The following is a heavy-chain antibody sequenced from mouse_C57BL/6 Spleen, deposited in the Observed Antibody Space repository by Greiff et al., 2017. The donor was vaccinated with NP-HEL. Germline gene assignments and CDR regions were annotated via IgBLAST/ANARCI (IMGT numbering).Heavy chain of an antibody. V-gene: IGHV5-15*01. CDR3: ARHDYGSGYFDY. J-gene: IGHJ2*01. D-gene: IGHD1-1*01. CDR2: ISNLAYSI. CDR1: GFTFSDYG. Sequence: EVKVVESGGGLVQPGGSLKLSCAASGFTFSDYGMAWVRQAPRKGPEWVAFISNLAYSIYYADTVTGRFTISRENAKNTLYLEMISLRSEDTAMYYCARHDYGSGYFDYWGQGTTLTFSS.